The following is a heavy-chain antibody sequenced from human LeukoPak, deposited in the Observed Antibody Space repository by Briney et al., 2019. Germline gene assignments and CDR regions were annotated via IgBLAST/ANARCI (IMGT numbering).Heavy chain of an antibody. Sequence: PSQTLSLTCTVSGDSISSDPCFWTWLRQPAGKGLEWIGRIHTSGSTNYNPSLKSRVTISLDTSKNQFSLKVTSATAADTAVYYCAREGQWLVRGDAFDIWGQGTMVTVSA. V-gene: IGHV4-61*02. J-gene: IGHJ3*02. D-gene: IGHD6-19*01. CDR2: IHTSGST. CDR3: AREGQWLVRGDAFDI. CDR1: GDSISSDPCF.